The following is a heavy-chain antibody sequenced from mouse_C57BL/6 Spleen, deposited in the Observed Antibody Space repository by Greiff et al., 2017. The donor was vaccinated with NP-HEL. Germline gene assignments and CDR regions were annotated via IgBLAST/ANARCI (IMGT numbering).Heavy chain of an antibody. CDR3: GATDYYYGSSYGFAY. V-gene: IGHV1-82*01. CDR2: IYPGDGDT. J-gene: IGHJ3*01. Sequence: VQLQHSGPELVKPGASVKISCKASGYAFSSSWMNWVKQRPGKGLEWIGRIYPGDGDTNYNGKFKGKATLTADKSSSTAYMQLSSLTSEDSAVYFCGATDYYYGSSYGFAYWGQGTLVTVSA. CDR1: GYAFSSSW. D-gene: IGHD1-1*01.